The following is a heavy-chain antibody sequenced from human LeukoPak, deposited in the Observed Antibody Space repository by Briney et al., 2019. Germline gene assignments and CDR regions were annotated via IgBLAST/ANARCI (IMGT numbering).Heavy chain of an antibody. V-gene: IGHV3-74*01. Sequence: GGSLRLSCAASGFTFSSYWMHWVRQAPGKGLVWVSRINSDGSSTSYADSVKGRFTISRDNAKNTLYLQMNSLRAEDTAVYYCAREVSWYNWNYEEWFDPWGQGTLVTVSS. CDR3: AREVSWYNWNYEEWFDP. D-gene: IGHD1-7*01. CDR2: INSDGSST. CDR1: GFTFSSYW. J-gene: IGHJ5*02.